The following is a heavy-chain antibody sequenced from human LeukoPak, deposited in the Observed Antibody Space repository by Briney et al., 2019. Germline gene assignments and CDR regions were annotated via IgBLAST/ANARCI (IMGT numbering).Heavy chain of an antibody. J-gene: IGHJ4*02. D-gene: IGHD3-10*01. V-gene: IGHV3-53*05. CDR2: IYSGGTT. Sequence: GGSLGLSCAASGFIVSSNYMSWVRQAPGKGLEWISVIYSGGTTYYAESVKGRFTISRDNSKNTLCLQMNSLRAEDTAVYYCARTSGNYLYFDSWGQGTLVTVSS. CDR1: GFIVSSNY. CDR3: ARTSGNYLYFDS.